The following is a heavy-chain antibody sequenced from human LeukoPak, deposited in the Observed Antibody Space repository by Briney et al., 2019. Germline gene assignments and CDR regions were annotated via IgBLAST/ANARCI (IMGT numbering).Heavy chain of an antibody. J-gene: IGHJ3*02. CDR1: GLTFSSCG. D-gene: IGHD2-21*01. V-gene: IGHV3-21*01. CDR3: ATSMAQDVDAFHI. Sequence: GGSLRLSCAASGLTFSSCGMSWVRQGPGKGLEWVSSISSTGDTTAYADSVKGRFTISRDNAKNSLYLQMNNLRAEDTAMFYCATSMAQDVDAFHIWGQGTMVTVSS. CDR2: ISSTGDTT.